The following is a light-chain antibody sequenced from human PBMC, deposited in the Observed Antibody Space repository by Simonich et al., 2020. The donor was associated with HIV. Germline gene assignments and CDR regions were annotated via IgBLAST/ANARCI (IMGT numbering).Light chain of an antibody. V-gene: IGLV2-14*01. CDR1: SSDVGGYNY. J-gene: IGLJ2*01. CDR3: ISYTSSSTLVI. CDR2: EGS. Sequence: QSALTQPPSASGSPGQSVTISCTGTSSDVGGYNYVSWYQQHPGKAPQLIIYEGSKRPSGGSNRFSGSKSGNTASLTISGLQAEDEADYYCISYTSSSTLVIFGGGTKLTVL.